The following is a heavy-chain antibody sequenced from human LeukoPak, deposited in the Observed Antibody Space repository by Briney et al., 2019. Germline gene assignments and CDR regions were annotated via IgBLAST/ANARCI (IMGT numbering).Heavy chain of an antibody. CDR1: GFTFSSYS. CDR2: IYSGGST. Sequence: GGSLRLSCAASGFTFSSYSMNWVRQAPGKGLEWVSVIYSGGSTYYADSVKGRFTISRDNSKNTLYLQMNSLRAEDTAVYYCAKVALTGIAVAGLDYWGQGTLVTVSS. D-gene: IGHD6-19*01. CDR3: AKVALTGIAVAGLDY. J-gene: IGHJ4*02. V-gene: IGHV3-66*01.